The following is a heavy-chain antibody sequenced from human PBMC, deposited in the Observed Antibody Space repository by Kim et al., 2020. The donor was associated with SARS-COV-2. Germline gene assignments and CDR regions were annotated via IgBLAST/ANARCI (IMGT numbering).Heavy chain of an antibody. D-gene: IGHD3-22*01. Sequence: ASVKVSCKASGYTFTSYDINWVRQATGQGLEWMGWMNPNSGNTGYAQKFQGRVTMTRNTSISTAYMELSSLRSEDTAVYYCARGKAGKIVAVVMAYYYYGRDVWGQGTTVTVSS. CDR1: GYTFTSYD. V-gene: IGHV1-8*02. CDR2: MNPNSGNT. CDR3: ARGKAGKIVAVVMAYYYYGRDV. J-gene: IGHJ6*02.